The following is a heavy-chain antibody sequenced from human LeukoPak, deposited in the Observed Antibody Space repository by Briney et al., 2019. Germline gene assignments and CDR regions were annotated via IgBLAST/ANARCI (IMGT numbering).Heavy chain of an antibody. J-gene: IGHJ5*02. Sequence: GESLKISCKGSGYSFTSYWISWVRQMPGKGLEWMGRIDPSDSYTNYSPSFQGHVTISADKSISTAYLQWSSLKASDTAMYYCASAAYSSSWYPNWFDPWGQGTLVTVSS. D-gene: IGHD6-13*01. CDR2: IDPSDSYT. V-gene: IGHV5-10-1*01. CDR3: ASAAYSSSWYPNWFDP. CDR1: GYSFTSYW.